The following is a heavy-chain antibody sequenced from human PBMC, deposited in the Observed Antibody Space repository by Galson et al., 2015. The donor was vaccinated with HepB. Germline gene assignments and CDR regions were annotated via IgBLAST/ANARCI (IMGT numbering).Heavy chain of an antibody. Sequence: SLRLSCAASGFTFSSYAMNWVRQAPGKGLEWVAVLSSHGDNEYYADSVKGRLTISRDNSENTVYLQMHSLRVEDTAVYYCARTFYFDYWGQGTQVTVSS. CDR3: ARTFYFDY. J-gene: IGHJ4*02. V-gene: IGHV3-30*04. CDR1: GFTFSSYA. D-gene: IGHD3-16*01. CDR2: LSSHGDNE.